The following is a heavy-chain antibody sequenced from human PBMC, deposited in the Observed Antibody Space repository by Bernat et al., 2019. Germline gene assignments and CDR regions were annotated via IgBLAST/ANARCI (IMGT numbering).Heavy chain of an antibody. CDR2: ISSSSSYI. J-gene: IGHJ3*02. Sequence: EVQLVESGGGLVKPGGSLRLSCAASGFIFSSYSMNWVRQAPGKGLEWVSSISSSSSYIYYADSMKGRFTISRDNAKNSLYLQMNSLRAEDTAVYYCARALGVGVTRLGDVFDIWGQGTMVTVSS. CDR1: GFIFSSYS. CDR3: ARALGVGVTRLGDVFDI. D-gene: IGHD1-26*01. V-gene: IGHV3-21*01.